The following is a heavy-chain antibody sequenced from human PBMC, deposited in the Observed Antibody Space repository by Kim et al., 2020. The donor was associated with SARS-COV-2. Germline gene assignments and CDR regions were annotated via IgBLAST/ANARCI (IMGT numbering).Heavy chain of an antibody. CDR1: GFTFSSYS. V-gene: IGHV3-21*01. Sequence: GVSLRLSCAASGFTFSSYSMNWVRQAPGKGLEWVSSISSSSSYIYYADSVKGRFTISRDNAKNSLYLQMNSLRAEDTAVYYCARVTKDLEWLFYYYYMDVWGKGTTVTVSS. CDR2: ISSSSSYI. D-gene: IGHD3-3*01. J-gene: IGHJ6*03. CDR3: ARVTKDLEWLFYYYYMDV.